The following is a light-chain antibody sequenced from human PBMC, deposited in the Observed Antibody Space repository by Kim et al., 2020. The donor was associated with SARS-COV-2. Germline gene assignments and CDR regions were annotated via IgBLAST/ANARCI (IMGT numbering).Light chain of an antibody. V-gene: IGLV3-19*01. CDR3: NSRGSNDNVL. Sequence: SELPQDPAVSVALGQTVRITCQGDSLRSYYATWYQQKPGQAPIVVIYGKNNRPSGIPDRFSGSSSGDTASLTITGTQAGDEADYYCNSRGSNDNVLFGG. CDR2: GKN. CDR1: SLRSYY. J-gene: IGLJ2*01.